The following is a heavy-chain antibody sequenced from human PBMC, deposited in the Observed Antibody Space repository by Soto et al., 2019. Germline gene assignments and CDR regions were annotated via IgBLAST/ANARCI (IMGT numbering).Heavy chain of an antibody. J-gene: IGHJ4*02. CDR1: GFTFRLFG. CDR3: AKGEVRGIIPSYFDY. V-gene: IGHV3-30*18. D-gene: IGHD3-10*01. CDR2: ISSDGSNE. Sequence: GSLRISCSVSGFTFRLFGMNGVRQAAGKGLEWVARISSDGSNEYYVDSVKGRFTISRDNSKNTLYLQMDSLRAEDTAVYYCAKGEVRGIIPSYFDYWGLGTLVTVYS.